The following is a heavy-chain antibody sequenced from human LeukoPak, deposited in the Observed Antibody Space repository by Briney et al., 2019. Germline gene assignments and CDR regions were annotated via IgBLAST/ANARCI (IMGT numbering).Heavy chain of an antibody. D-gene: IGHD3-22*01. CDR3: ARGLGSRFYYDSSGYYQY. V-gene: IGHV4-34*01. J-gene: IGHJ4*02. Sequence: SETLSLTSAVYGGSFSGYYWSWIRQPPGKGLEWIGEINHSGSTNYNPSLKSRVTISVDTSKNQFSLKLSSVTAADTAVYYCARGLGSRFYYDSSGYYQYWGQGTLVTVSS. CDR1: GGSFSGYY. CDR2: INHSGST.